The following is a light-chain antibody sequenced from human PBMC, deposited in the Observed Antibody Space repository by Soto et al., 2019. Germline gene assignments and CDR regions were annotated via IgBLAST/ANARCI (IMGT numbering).Light chain of an antibody. Sequence: DIQMTQSPSSLSASVGDRVTITCRASQSITNYLDWYQQKPGRAPKLLIYAAFSLQSGVPSRFSGSGSGTDFTLTISSLQPEDFATYYRQRSYTPAWTFGQGTKGDSK. J-gene: IGKJ1*01. V-gene: IGKV1-39*01. CDR2: AAF. CDR3: QRSYTPAWT. CDR1: QSITNY.